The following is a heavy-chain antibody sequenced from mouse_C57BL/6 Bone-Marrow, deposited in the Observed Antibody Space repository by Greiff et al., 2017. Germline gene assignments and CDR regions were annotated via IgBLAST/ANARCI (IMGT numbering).Heavy chain of an antibody. CDR2: ISDGGSYT. Sequence: EVKLVESGGGLVKPGGSLKLSCAASGFTFSSYAMSWVRQTPEKRLEWVATISDGGSYTYYPDNVKGRFTISRDNAKNNLYLQMSHLKSEDTAMYYCARDERLLHYAMDYWGQGTSVTVSS. V-gene: IGHV5-4*01. J-gene: IGHJ4*01. D-gene: IGHD1-1*01. CDR3: ARDERLLHYAMDY. CDR1: GFTFSSYA.